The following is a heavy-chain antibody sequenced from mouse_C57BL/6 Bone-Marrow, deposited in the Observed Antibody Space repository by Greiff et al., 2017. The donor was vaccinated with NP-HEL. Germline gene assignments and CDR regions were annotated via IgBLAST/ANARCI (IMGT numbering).Heavy chain of an antibody. CDR2: IDPSDSET. Sequence: QVQLQQPGAELVRPGSSVKLSCKASGYTFTSYWMHWVKQRPIQGLEWIGNIDPSDSETNYNQKFKDKATLTVDKSSSTAYMQLSSLTSEDSAVYYCARSLWAMDYWGQGTSVTVSS. J-gene: IGHJ4*01. V-gene: IGHV1-52*01. CDR3: ARSLWAMDY. D-gene: IGHD6-2*01. CDR1: GYTFTSYW.